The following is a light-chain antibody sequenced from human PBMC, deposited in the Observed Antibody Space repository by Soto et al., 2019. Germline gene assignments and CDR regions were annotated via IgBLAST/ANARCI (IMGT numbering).Light chain of an antibody. V-gene: IGKV3-20*01. CDR1: QSVNSY. CDR3: QQYGDSPVT. CDR2: DAS. J-gene: IGKJ1*01. Sequence: EIVMTQSPATLSVSPGEGATLSCRASQSVNSYLAWYQQKPGQAPRLLISDASDRATGIPDRFSGSGSGTDFTLTISRLVPEDFAVYYCQQYGDSPVTFGQGTKVDIK.